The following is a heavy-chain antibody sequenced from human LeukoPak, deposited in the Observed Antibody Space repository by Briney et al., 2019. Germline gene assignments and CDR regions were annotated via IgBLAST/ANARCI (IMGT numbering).Heavy chain of an antibody. CDR1: GYTFTGYY. D-gene: IGHD6-13*01. Sequence: ASVKVSCKASGYTFTGYYMHWVRQAPGQGLEWMGWINPNGGGTNYAQKFQGRVTMTRDTSISTAYMELSRLRSDDTAVYYCAAGYSSSWSSFDYWGQGTLVTVSS. V-gene: IGHV1-2*02. CDR2: INPNGGGT. CDR3: AAGYSSSWSSFDY. J-gene: IGHJ4*02.